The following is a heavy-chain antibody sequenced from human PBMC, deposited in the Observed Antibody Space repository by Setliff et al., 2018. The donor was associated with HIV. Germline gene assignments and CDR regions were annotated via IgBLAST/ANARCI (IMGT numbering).Heavy chain of an antibody. CDR2: ISYSGST. D-gene: IGHD6-13*01. V-gene: IGHV4-59*11. CDR3: ARGGPGPSSSKWDPWNSYSYMDV. Sequence: PSETLSLTCTVSGGSISSHYWGWIRQPPGKGLEWIGYISYSGSTNYSPSLKSRVTVSVDTSKNQFSLKVSSVIAADTAVYYCARGGPGPSSSKWDPWNSYSYMDVWGKGTTVTVS. CDR1: GGSISSHY. J-gene: IGHJ6*03.